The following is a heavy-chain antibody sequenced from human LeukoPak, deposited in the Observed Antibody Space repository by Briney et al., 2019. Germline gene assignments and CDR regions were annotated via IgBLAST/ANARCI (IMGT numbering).Heavy chain of an antibody. J-gene: IGHJ6*02. V-gene: IGHV4-59*01. CDR2: IYYSGST. CDR3: AREAEDTDYYYGVDV. CDR1: GDSISSYY. Sequence: SETLSLTCTVSGDSISSYYWSWIRQPPGKGLEWIGYIYYSGSTNYNPSLKSRVTISVDTSKNQFSLKLSSVTAADTAVYYCAREAEDTDYYYGVDVWGQGTTVTVSS. D-gene: IGHD2-15*01.